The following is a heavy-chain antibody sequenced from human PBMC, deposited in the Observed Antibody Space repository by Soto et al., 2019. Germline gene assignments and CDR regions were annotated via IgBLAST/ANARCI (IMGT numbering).Heavy chain of an antibody. D-gene: IGHD3-22*01. CDR3: TTDSYYYDSSGYLTLFDY. J-gene: IGHJ4*02. Sequence: GGSLRLSCAASGFTFSNAWMNWVRQAPGKGLEWVGRIKSKTDGGTTDYAAPVKGRFTISRDDSKNTLYLQMNSLKTEDTAVYYCTTDSYYYDSSGYLTLFDYWGQGTLVTVSS. CDR2: IKSKTDGGTT. V-gene: IGHV3-15*07. CDR1: GFTFSNAW.